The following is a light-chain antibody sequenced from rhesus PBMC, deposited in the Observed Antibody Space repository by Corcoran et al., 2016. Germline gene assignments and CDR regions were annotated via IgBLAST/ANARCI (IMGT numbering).Light chain of an antibody. CDR3: LQYNSNPFT. J-gene: IGKJ3*01. Sequence: DIQMTQSPSSLSASVGDRVTITCRASQGISTYLNWYQQKPGKAPKRRIYAASSLESGVPSRFSGSGSGTYFTLTVRSLPPEDFSTYYCLQYNSNPFTFGPGTKLAIQ. CDR2: AAS. V-gene: IGKV1-43*01. CDR1: QGISTY.